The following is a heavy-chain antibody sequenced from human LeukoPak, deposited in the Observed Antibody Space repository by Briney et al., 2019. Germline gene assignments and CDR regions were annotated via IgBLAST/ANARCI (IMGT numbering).Heavy chain of an antibody. J-gene: IGHJ5*02. D-gene: IGHD3-9*01. CDR1: GFTFSSYA. Sequence: GGSLRLSCAASGFTFSSYAMHWVRQAPGKGLEYVSAISSNGGSTYYANSVKGRFTISRDNSKNTLYLQMGSLRAEDMAVYYCARDRPFYYDILTGYRNWFDPWGQGTLVTVSS. CDR2: ISSNGGST. CDR3: ARDRPFYYDILTGYRNWFDP. V-gene: IGHV3-64*01.